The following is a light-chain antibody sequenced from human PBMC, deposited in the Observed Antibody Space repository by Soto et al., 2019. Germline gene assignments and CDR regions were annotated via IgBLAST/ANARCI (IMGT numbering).Light chain of an antibody. Sequence: EIVMTQSPATLYVSPGERATLSCRASQSVSSNLAWYQQKPGQAPRLLIYGAFTRATGIPARFSGSGSGTEFPLTISSLQSEDFAVYYCQKYNNWPPSCTFGEGTKVEIK. CDR2: GAF. CDR3: QKYNNWPPSCT. V-gene: IGKV3-15*01. J-gene: IGKJ1*01. CDR1: QSVSSN.